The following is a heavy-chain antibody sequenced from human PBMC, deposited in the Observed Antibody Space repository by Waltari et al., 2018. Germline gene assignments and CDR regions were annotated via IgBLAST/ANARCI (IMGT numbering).Heavy chain of an antibody. CDR1: GGSFIVYY. CDR3: ATPRVEMATIGAYDAFDI. J-gene: IGHJ3*02. V-gene: IGHV4-34*01. CDR2: INHSGST. D-gene: IGHD5-12*01. Sequence: QVQLQQWGAGLLKPSETLSLPCAVYGGSFIVYYWRWIRQPPGQGLEWIGEINHSGSTNYNPSLKSRVTISVDTSKNQFSLKLSSVTAADTAVYYCATPRVEMATIGAYDAFDIWGQGTMVTVSS.